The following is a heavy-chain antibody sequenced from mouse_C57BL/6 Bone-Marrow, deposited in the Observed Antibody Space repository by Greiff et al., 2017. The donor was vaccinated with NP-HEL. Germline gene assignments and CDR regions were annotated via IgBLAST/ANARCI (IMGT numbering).Heavy chain of an antibody. CDR3: ARLEGYWYFDV. CDR1: GYTFTSYG. V-gene: IGHV1-81*01. CDR2: IYPRSGNT. J-gene: IGHJ1*03. Sequence: QVQLQHSGAELARPGASVKLSCKASGYTFTSYGISWVKQRTGQGLEWIGEIYPRSGNTYYNEKFKGKATLTADKSSSTAYMELRSLTSEDSAVYFCARLEGYWYFDVWGTGTTVTVSS.